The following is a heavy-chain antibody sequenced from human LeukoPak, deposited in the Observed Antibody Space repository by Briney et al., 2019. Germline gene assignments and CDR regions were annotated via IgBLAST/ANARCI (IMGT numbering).Heavy chain of an antibody. Sequence: PSETLSLTCTVSGGSISSGSYYWRWIRQPAGKGLEWIGRIYTSGRTNYNPSLKSRVTISVDTSKNQFSLKLSSVTAADTAVYYCARGIVGAIPYWYFDLWGRGTLVTVSS. J-gene: IGHJ2*01. D-gene: IGHD1-26*01. CDR3: ARGIVGAIPYWYFDL. CDR2: IYTSGRT. V-gene: IGHV4-61*02. CDR1: GGSISSGSYY.